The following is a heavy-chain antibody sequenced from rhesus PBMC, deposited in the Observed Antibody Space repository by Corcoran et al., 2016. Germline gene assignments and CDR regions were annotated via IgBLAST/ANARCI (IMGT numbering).Heavy chain of an antibody. V-gene: IGHV4-122*02. CDR3: ASLYSSGWYTNPDY. D-gene: IGHD6-31*01. CDR2: ISYSGIT. J-gene: IGHJ4*01. CDR1: GYSISSGYG. Sequence: QLQLQESGPGLVKPSETLSLTCAVSGYSISSGYGWSWIRQPPGKGLEWIGYISYSGITSYNPSRKSRVTISRDTSKNQFSLKLSSVTAADTAVYYCASLYSSGWYTNPDYWGQGVLVTVSS.